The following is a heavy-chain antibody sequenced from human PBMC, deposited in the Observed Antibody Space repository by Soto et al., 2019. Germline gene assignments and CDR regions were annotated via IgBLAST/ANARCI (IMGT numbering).Heavy chain of an antibody. CDR3: ARGWGRIFDY. V-gene: IGHV4-34*01. CDR2: INHSGST. D-gene: IGHD7-27*01. CDR1: GGSFSGYY. J-gene: IGHJ4*02. Sequence: SESLSLTCAVYGGSFSGYYWSWIRQPPGKGLEWIGEINHSGSTNYNPSLKSRVTISVDTSKNQFSLKLSSVTAADTAVYYCARGWGRIFDYWGQGTLVTVSS.